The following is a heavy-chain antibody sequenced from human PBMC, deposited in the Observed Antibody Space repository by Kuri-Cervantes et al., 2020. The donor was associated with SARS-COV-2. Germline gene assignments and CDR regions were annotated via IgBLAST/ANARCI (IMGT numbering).Heavy chain of an antibody. CDR2: LNPNTGGT. J-gene: IGHJ4*02. CDR3: ARGEAARGLMVVFKWRGAGPLHF. V-gene: IGHV1-2*04. Sequence: ASVKVSCKASGYALTEYYIHWVRQAPGQGLEWMGWLNPNTGGTNYAQKFQGWVTMTRDTSLTTAYMELTRLTSDDSAVYFSARGEAARGLMVVFKWRGAGPLHFWGQGTLVTVSS. CDR1: GYALTEYY. D-gene: IGHD3-10*01.